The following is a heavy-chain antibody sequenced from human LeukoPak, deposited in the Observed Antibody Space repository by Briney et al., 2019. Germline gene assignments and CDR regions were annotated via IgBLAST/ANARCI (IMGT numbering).Heavy chain of an antibody. CDR1: GYTFTSYG. CDR3: ARDADQANYYYYYYMDV. J-gene: IGHJ6*03. D-gene: IGHD2-2*01. Sequence: ASVKVSCKASGYTFTSYGISWVRQAPGQGLEWMGWISAYNGNTNYAQKLQGRVTMTTDTSTSTAYMELRRLRSEDTAVYYCARDADQANYYYYYYMDVWGKGTTVTVSS. CDR2: ISAYNGNT. V-gene: IGHV1-18*01.